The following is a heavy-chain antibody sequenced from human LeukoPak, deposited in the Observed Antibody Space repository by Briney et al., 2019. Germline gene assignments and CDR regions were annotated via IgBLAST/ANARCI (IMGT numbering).Heavy chain of an antibody. CDR3: AREDPSGYMDG. D-gene: IGHD3-10*01. V-gene: IGHV3-21*01. J-gene: IGHJ6*03. CDR1: GFTFSSYT. Sequence: GVSVRLSCAASGFTFSSYTMNWVRQAPGKGLEWVSSISSSRSYIYYADSVKGRFTISRDNATKSLYLHMNSLSAEDTAVYYCAREDPSGYMDGWGKGTTVTVSS. CDR2: ISSSRSYI.